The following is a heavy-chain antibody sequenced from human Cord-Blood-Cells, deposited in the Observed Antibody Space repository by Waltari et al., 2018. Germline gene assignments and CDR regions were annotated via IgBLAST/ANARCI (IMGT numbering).Heavy chain of an antibody. Sequence: QVQLVQSGAAVKKPGSSVKVSCKASGGTFSSYAISWVRQAPGQGLEWMGGIIPILGTANDAQKFQGRVTITAYESTSTAYMEPSSLRSEDTAVYYCASHYDSSGYYYYYGMDVWGQGTTVTVSS. CDR1: GGTFSSYA. D-gene: IGHD3-22*01. J-gene: IGHJ6*02. V-gene: IGHV1-69*01. CDR2: IIPILGTA. CDR3: ASHYDSSGYYYYYGMDV.